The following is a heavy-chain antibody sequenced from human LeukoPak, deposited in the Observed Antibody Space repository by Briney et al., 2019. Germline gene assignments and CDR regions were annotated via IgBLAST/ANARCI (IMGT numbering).Heavy chain of an antibody. CDR2: IYTRGST. Sequence: SETLSLTCTVSGGSISSYYWSWIRQPPGKGLEWIGYIYTRGSTNYNPSLKSRVTISVDTSKNQFSLKLSSVTAADTAVYYCARAARGFSWFDPWGQGTLVTVSS. CDR3: ARAARGFSWFDP. D-gene: IGHD6-6*01. CDR1: GGSISSYY. J-gene: IGHJ5*02. V-gene: IGHV4-4*09.